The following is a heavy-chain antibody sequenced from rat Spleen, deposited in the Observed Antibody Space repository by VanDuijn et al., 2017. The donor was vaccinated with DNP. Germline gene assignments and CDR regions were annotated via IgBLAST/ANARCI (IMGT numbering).Heavy chain of an antibody. J-gene: IGHJ4*01. Sequence: EVQLVESGGGLVQPGRSLKLSCAASGFAFTNYDMAWVRQAPTKGLEWVAAISSSGGSTYYRDSVKGRFTVSRDYAKSTLYLQMDSLRSEETATYYCARVQLGYYALDAWGQGTSVTVSS. CDR2: ISSSGGST. CDR1: GFAFTNYD. CDR3: ARVQLGYYALDA. V-gene: IGHV5S11*01. D-gene: IGHD5-1*01.